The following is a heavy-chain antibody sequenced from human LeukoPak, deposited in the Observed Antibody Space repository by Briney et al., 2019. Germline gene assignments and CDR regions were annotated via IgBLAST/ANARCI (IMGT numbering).Heavy chain of an antibody. D-gene: IGHD3-16*01. CDR3: ARVRGGEVWGSHPLDF. CDR2: MKQDGSEK. CDR1: AFTFSSHW. Sequence: GGSLRLSCAASAFTFSSHWMSWVRQAPGKGLEWVATMKQDGSEKYFVDSVKGRFTISRDNAKNSLYLQMNSLRDEDTAVYYCARVRGGEVWGSHPLDFWGQGTLVTVSS. J-gene: IGHJ4*02. V-gene: IGHV3-7*01.